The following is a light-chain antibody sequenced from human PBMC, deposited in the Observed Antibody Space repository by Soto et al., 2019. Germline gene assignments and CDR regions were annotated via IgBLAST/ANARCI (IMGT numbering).Light chain of an antibody. J-gene: IGLJ1*01. V-gene: IGLV1-51*02. CDR1: SSDVGSYNR. CDR3: GTWDSSLSAGV. CDR2: ENN. Sequence: QSALTQPPSVSGSPGHSVAISCTGTSSDVGSYNRVSWYQQLPGTAPKLLIYENNKRPSGIPDRFSGSKSGTSATLGITGLQTGDEADYYCGTWDSSLSAGVFGTGTKVTVL.